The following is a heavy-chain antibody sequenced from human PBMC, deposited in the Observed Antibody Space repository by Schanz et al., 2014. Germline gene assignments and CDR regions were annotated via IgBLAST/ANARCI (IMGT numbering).Heavy chain of an antibody. D-gene: IGHD5-18*01. Sequence: QVQLVESGGGVVQPGRSLRLSCAASGFSFSTYAMHWARQAPGKGLEWVAVILYDGSKTYYADSVKDRFTISRDNSKNTLSLQMNSLRAEDTAVYYCAREEGYGYGPGAFDIWGQGTMVTVSS. CDR2: ILYDGSKT. CDR3: AREEGYGYGPGAFDI. V-gene: IGHV3-30*04. CDR1: GFSFSTYA. J-gene: IGHJ3*02.